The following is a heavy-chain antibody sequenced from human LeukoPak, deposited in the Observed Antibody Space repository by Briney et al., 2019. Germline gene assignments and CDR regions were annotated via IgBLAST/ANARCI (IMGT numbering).Heavy chain of an antibody. Sequence: GGSLRLSCAASGFTFRTYWMSWVRQAPGKGLEWVANIKQDGNEKYYVDSVKGRFTISRDNAENSLYLQMNSLRAEDTAVYYCARIGVDAFDIWGQGTMVTVSS. CDR2: IKQDGNEK. V-gene: IGHV3-7*01. CDR3: ARIGVDAFDI. CDR1: GFTFRTYW. J-gene: IGHJ3*02.